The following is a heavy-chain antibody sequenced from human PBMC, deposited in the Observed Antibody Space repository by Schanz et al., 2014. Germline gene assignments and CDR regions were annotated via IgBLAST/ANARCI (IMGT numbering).Heavy chain of an antibody. V-gene: IGHV3-23*04. Sequence: EVQLVESGGGLVQPGGSLRLSCAASGFTFSSYAMSWVRQAPGKGLEWVSAILGLASTTYYADSVKGRFTISRDNSKNLLYLQMNSLRAEDTAIYYCAKNQYDDVDLSSFYFDFWGQGTLVTVSS. D-gene: IGHD3-10*02. CDR3: AKNQYDDVDLSSFYFDF. J-gene: IGHJ4*02. CDR1: GFTFSSYA. CDR2: ILGLASTT.